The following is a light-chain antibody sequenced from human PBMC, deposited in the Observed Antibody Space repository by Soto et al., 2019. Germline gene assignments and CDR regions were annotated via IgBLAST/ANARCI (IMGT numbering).Light chain of an antibody. CDR2: GAS. CDR3: QQYGSSPLT. J-gene: IGKJ4*01. CDR1: QSVSTF. V-gene: IGKV3-20*01. Sequence: EIVLTQSPGTLSLSPGDRATLSCRASQSVSTFLAWYQQKPGQAPRLLIYGASSRATGIPDRFSGSGSGTDFTLTISRLEPEDFAVYYCQQYGSSPLTFGGGTKVDI.